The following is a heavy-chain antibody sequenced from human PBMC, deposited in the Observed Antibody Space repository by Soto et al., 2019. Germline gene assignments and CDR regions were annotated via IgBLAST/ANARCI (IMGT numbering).Heavy chain of an antibody. CDR3: AKGSIVVVEAPIDF. Sequence: EVQLVESGGALLQPGGPLNPPCAAPGLSLDDYAIHWVRQAPGKGLEWVSGINWNSGGIAYADSVKGRFTISRDNAKNSLYLRMNSLRPEDTALYYCAKGSIVVVEAPIDFWGQGTLVIVSS. J-gene: IGHJ4*02. CDR1: GLSLDDYA. V-gene: IGHV3-9*01. D-gene: IGHD2-2*01. CDR2: INWNSGGI.